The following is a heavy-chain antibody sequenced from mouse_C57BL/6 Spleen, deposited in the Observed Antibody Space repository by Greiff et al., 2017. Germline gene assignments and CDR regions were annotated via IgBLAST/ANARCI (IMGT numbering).Heavy chain of an antibody. Sequence: VKLQQPGAELVRPGSSVKLSCKASGYTFTSYWMAWVKQRPGQGLEWIGNIYPSDSETHYNQKFKDKATLTVDKSSSTAYMQLSSLTSEDSAVYYCARSDYVFFAYWGQGTLVTVSA. CDR1: GYTFTSYW. CDR3: ARSDYVFFAY. CDR2: IYPSDSET. D-gene: IGHD1-1*02. V-gene: IGHV1-61*01. J-gene: IGHJ3*01.